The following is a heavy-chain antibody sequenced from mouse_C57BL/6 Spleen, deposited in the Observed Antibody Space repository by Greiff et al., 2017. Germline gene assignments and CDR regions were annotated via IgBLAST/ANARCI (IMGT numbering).Heavy chain of an antibody. CDR3: ASGDDYDAWFAD. D-gene: IGHD2-4*01. CDR2: IYPGSGST. V-gene: IGHV1-55*01. J-gene: IGHJ3*01. Sequence: VQLQQPGAELVKPGASVKMSCKASGYTFTSYWITWVKQRPGQGLEWIGVIYPGSGSTNYNETFKSKATLTVDTSSSTAYMQLSSLTTADSAVYYCASGDDYDAWFADWGQGTLVTVSA. CDR1: GYTFTSYW.